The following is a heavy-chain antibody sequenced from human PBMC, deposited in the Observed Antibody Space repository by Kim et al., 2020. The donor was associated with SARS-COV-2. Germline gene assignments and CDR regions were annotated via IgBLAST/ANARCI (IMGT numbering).Heavy chain of an antibody. D-gene: IGHD4-17*01. CDR2: ITGSGGST. J-gene: IGHJ6*01. CDR1: GFTFSSYA. Sequence: GLSLRLSCAASGFTFSSYAMSWVRQAPGKGLEWVSAITGSGGSTYYADSVKGRLTISRDIPKNTLYLQINSLRAEDTAVYYCAKVVSGDYYNYYAMDVSG. V-gene: IGHV3-23*01. CDR3: AKVVSGDYYNYYAMDV.